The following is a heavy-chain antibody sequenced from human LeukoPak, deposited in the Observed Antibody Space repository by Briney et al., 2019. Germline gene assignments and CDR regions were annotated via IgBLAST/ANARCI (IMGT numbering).Heavy chain of an antibody. V-gene: IGHV3-74*01. D-gene: IGHD6-13*01. CDR2: INSDGSST. CDR3: AREDSSSWYYYYYYMDV. J-gene: IGHJ6*03. Sequence: GGSLRLSCAASGFTFSSYWMHWVRQAPGKGLVWVSRINSDGSSTSYADSVKGRFTISRDNAKSTLYLQMNSLRAEDTAVYYCAREDSSSWYYYYYYMDVWGKGTTVTVSS. CDR1: GFTFSSYW.